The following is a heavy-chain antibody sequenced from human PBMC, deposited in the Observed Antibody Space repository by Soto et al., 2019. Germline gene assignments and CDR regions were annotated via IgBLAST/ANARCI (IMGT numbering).Heavy chain of an antibody. CDR2: ISGAGYNT. J-gene: IGHJ3*02. V-gene: IGHV3-23*01. D-gene: IGHD4-17*01. CDR3: AKYHFSTTAYDAFDI. CDR1: TFNFRIYA. Sequence: EEQLLETGGGLVQPGGSLRLSCAASTFNFRIYAMTWVRHAPGKGLEWVSTISGAGYNTYYANSVRGRFTISRDNSNKTLYLQMHNLRVEDTAMYYCAKYHFSTTAYDAFDIWGRGTMVTVSS.